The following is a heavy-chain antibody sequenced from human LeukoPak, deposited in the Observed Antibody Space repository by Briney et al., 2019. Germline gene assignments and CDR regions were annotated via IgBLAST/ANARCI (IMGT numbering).Heavy chain of an antibody. CDR3: ARDSGNHWNYAGYFDY. Sequence: PGGSLRLSCAASGSTFSSYAMSWVRQAPGTGLEWVSAISGSGATTYYADSVKGRFTISRDNSKDTLYLQMNSLRAEDTAVYYCARDSGNHWNYAGYFDYWGQGTLVTVSS. CDR2: ISGSGATT. CDR1: GSTFSSYA. D-gene: IGHD1-7*01. J-gene: IGHJ4*02. V-gene: IGHV3-23*01.